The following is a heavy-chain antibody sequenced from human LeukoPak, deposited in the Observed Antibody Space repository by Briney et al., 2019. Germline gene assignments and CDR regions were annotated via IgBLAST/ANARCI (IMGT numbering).Heavy chain of an antibody. CDR1: GFGFSRYA. CDR3: AKGFACAENRCYGLDS. Sequence: GGSLRLSCAASGFGFSRYAMTWVRQAPGKGLEWVSLITESGHSTYYTKSVKGRFTISRDNSRNTLYLQMNSLGVEDTALYFCAKGFACAENRCYGLDSWAQGILVIVSS. CDR2: ITESGHST. D-gene: IGHD4/OR15-4a*01. J-gene: IGHJ4*02. V-gene: IGHV3-23*01.